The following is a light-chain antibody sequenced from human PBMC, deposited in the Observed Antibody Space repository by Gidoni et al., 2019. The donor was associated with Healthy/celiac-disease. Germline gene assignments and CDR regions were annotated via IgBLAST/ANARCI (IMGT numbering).Light chain of an antibody. CDR2: DDS. CDR3: QVWDSSSDHVV. CDR1: NIGSKS. Sequence: SYVLTHPPSLSVAPGKTARITCGGNNIGSKSVHWYQQTPGQAPVLVIYDDSDRPSGIPERFSGSNSGNTATLTISRVEAGDEADDYCQVWDSSSDHVVFGGGTKLTVL. V-gene: IGLV3-21*04. J-gene: IGLJ2*01.